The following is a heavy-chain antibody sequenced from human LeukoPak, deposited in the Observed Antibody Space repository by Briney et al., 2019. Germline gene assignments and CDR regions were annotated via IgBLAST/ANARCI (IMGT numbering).Heavy chain of an antibody. CDR2: ISYDGSNK. Sequence: GSLRLSCAASGFTFSSYAMHWVRQAPAKGLEWVAVISYDGSNKYYADSVKGRFTISRDKSKNTLYLQMNSLRAEETGVYYCAKDLSSGSRRAYWGQGTLVTVSS. CDR3: AKDLSSGSRRAY. J-gene: IGHJ4*02. D-gene: IGHD6-19*01. V-gene: IGHV3-30*04. CDR1: GFTFSSYA.